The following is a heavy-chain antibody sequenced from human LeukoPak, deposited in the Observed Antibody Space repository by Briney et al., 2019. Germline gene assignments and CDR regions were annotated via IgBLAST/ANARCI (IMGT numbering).Heavy chain of an antibody. CDR2: THYTGNT. CDR3: ARGLPGAVGAADY. J-gene: IGHJ4*02. Sequence: SETLSLTCTVSGGSIGNYYWSWIRQPPGKGLEWIGFTHYTGNTNYNPSLKSRLTISVATSKNQFSLKLSSVTAADTAVYYCARGLPGAVGAADYWGQGTPVTVSS. V-gene: IGHV4-59*01. D-gene: IGHD2-2*01. CDR1: GGSIGNYY.